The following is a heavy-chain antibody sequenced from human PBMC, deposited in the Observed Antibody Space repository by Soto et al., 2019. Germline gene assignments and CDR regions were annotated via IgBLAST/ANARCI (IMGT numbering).Heavy chain of an antibody. CDR1: GFTFSNAW. D-gene: IGHD4-17*01. V-gene: IGHV3-15*01. CDR3: TTDKDLTIFFSY. J-gene: IGHJ4*02. CDR2: IKSETDGGTT. Sequence: KPGGSLRLSCAASGFTFSNAWMSWVRQAPGKGLEWVGRIKSETDGGTTDYAAPVKGRFTISRDDSKNTLHLQMNSLKTEDTAVYYCTTDKDLTIFFSYWGQGTLVTVSS.